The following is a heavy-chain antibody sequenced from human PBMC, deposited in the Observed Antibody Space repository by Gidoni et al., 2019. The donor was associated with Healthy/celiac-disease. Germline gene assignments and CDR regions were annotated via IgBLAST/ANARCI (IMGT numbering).Heavy chain of an antibody. Sequence: QVQLVQSGAEVKKPGSSVKVSCKASGGTFRSYAISWVRQAPGQGLEWMGGILPIFGTANYAKKFKGRVTITADESTSTAYMELSRRRSEETAGYYCAISTGTRYYYGMDVWGQGTTVTVSS. CDR2: ILPIFGTA. D-gene: IGHD1-1*01. CDR1: GGTFRSYA. J-gene: IGHJ6*02. V-gene: IGHV1-69*01. CDR3: AISTGTRYYYGMDV.